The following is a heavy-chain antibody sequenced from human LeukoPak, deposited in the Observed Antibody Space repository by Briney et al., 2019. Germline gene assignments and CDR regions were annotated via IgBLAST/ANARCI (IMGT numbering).Heavy chain of an antibody. CDR2: ISAYNGNT. CDR3: ARGRYYDSSGYYEMDY. CDR1: GYTFTSYG. D-gene: IGHD3-22*01. Sequence: SVKVSCKASGYTFTSYGISWVRQAPGQGLEWMGWISAYNGNTNYAQKFQGRVTITTDESTSTAYMELSSLRSEDTAVYYCARGRYYDSSGYYEMDYWGQGTLVTVSS. J-gene: IGHJ4*02. V-gene: IGHV1-18*01.